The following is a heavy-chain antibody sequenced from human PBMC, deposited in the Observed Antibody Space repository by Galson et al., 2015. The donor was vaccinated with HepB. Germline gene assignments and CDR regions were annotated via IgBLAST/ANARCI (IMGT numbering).Heavy chain of an antibody. D-gene: IGHD6-13*01. CDR2: INGYNGNT. V-gene: IGHV1-18*01. CDR1: GYTFTSYG. Sequence: SVKVSCKASGYTFTSYGISWVRQAPGQGLEWMGWINGYNGNTNSAQKLQGRVTMTTDSSTSTAYMELRSLRSDDTAVYYCARVGAATIYYYYATDVWGQGTTVTVSS. J-gene: IGHJ6*02. CDR3: ARVGAATIYYYYATDV.